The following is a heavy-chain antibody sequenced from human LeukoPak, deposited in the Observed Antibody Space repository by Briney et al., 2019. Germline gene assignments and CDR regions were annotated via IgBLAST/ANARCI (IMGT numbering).Heavy chain of an antibody. J-gene: IGHJ4*02. CDR2: IWYDGSNK. CDR3: ARGDVHSSSPFDY. CDR1: GFTFSAYG. D-gene: IGHD2-15*01. Sequence: PGGSLRLSCAASGFTFSAYGIHWVRQAPGKGLEWVAVIWYDGSNKYYADSVKGRFTISRDNSKNTLYLQMNSLRAEDTALYYCARGDVHSSSPFDYWGQGTLVTVSS. V-gene: IGHV3-33*01.